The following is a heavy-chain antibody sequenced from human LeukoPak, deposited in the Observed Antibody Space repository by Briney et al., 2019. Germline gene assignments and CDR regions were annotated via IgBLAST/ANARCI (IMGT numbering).Heavy chain of an antibody. J-gene: IGHJ4*02. CDR1: GYTFTSYY. D-gene: IGHD6-19*01. Sequence: ASVKVSCKASGYTFTSYYIHWVRQAPGQGLEWMGIINPSGGSTSYAQKFQGRVTITRNTSISTAYMELSSLRSEDTAVYYCARGNSSGCHSADFDYWGQGTLVTVSS. CDR2: INPSGGST. CDR3: ARGNSSGCHSADFDY. V-gene: IGHV1-46*01.